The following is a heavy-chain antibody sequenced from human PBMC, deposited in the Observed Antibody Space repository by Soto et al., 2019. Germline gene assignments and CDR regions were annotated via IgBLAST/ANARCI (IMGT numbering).Heavy chain of an antibody. J-gene: IGHJ2*01. CDR2: ISSSSSTI. D-gene: IGHD4-17*01. V-gene: IGHV3-48*02. CDR3: ARDPPIDGVNWYFDL. CDR1: GFTFSSYS. Sequence: EVQLVESGGGLVQPGGSLRLSCAASGFTFSSYSMNWVRQAPGKGLEWVSYISSSSSTIYYADSVKGRFTISRDNAKNSLYLQMNSLRDADTAVYYCARDPPIDGVNWYFDLWGRGTLVTVSS.